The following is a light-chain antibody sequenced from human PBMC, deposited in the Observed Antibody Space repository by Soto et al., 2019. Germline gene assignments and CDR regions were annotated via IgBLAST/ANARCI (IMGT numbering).Light chain of an antibody. CDR1: QGINTY. J-gene: IGKJ1*01. Sequence: DIQLTQSPSFLSASVGDRVSITCRASQGINTYLVWYQQKPGKAPKLLIYAASTLQSGVPPRFSGSGSGTEFTLTISRLQPEDFATDYCQQFNSYPRTFGQGTKVEIK. CDR3: QQFNSYPRT. V-gene: IGKV1-9*01. CDR2: AAS.